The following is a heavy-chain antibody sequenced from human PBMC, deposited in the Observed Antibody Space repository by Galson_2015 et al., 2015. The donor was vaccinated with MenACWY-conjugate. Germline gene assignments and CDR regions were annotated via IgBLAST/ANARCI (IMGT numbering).Heavy chain of an antibody. CDR3: AKDWYTAMFTSVS. D-gene: IGHD5-18*01. Sequence: SLRLSCAASGFTFSSYGMHWVRQAPGKGLEWVAVISYDGSNKYYADSVKGRFTISRDNSKNTLYLQMNSLRAEDTAVYYCAKDWYTAMFTSVSGGQATLVPVSS. CDR1: GFTFSSYG. CDR2: ISYDGSNK. J-gene: IGHJ4*02. V-gene: IGHV3-30*18.